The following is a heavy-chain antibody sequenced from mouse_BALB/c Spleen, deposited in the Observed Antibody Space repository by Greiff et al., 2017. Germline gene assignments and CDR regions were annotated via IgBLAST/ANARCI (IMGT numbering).Heavy chain of an antibody. CDR3: ANWDWYFDV. J-gene: IGHJ1*01. D-gene: IGHD4-1*01. Sequence: VQLQQSGPGLVAPSQSLSITCTGSGFSLTSYGVSWVCQPPGKGLEWLGVIWGDGSTKYHLALISRLSISKDNSKSQVFLKLNSLQTDDTATYYCANWDWYFDVWGAGTTVTVSS. V-gene: IGHV2-3*01. CDR2: IWGDGST. CDR1: GFSLTSYG.